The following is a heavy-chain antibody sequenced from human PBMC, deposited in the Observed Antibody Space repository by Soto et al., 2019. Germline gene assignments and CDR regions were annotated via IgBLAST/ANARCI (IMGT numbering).Heavy chain of an antibody. V-gene: IGHV3-30*18. Sequence: GGSLRLSCAASGLTFSSYGMHWVRQAPGKGLEWVAVISYDGSNKYYADSVKGRFTISRDNSKNTLYLQMNSLRAEDTAVYYCAKDYYGSGSYQLRIDHWGQGTLVTVSS. CDR3: AKDYYGSGSYQLRIDH. J-gene: IGHJ4*02. CDR2: ISYDGSNK. D-gene: IGHD3-10*01. CDR1: GLTFSSYG.